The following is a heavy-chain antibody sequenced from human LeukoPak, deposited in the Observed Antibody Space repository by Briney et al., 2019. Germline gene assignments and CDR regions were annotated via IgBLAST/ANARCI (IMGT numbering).Heavy chain of an antibody. CDR2: ISSSGSTI. D-gene: IGHD5-24*01. CDR3: ARDRQRWLQSPNDAFDI. CDR1: GFTFSSYE. Sequence: GGSLRLSCAASGFTFSSYEMNWVRQAPGKGLEWVSYISSSGSTIYYADSVKGRFTISRDNANNSLYLQMNSLRAEGTAVYYCARDRQRWLQSPNDAFDIWGQGTMVTVSS. J-gene: IGHJ3*02. V-gene: IGHV3-48*03.